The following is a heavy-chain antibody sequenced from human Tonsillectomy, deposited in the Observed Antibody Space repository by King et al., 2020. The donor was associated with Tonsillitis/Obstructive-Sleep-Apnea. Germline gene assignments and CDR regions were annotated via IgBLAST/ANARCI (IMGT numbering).Heavy chain of an antibody. CDR1: GFTFSNYE. V-gene: IGHV3-48*03. J-gene: IGHJ4*02. CDR2: ISSSGNTI. CDR3: ARVRALPDY. D-gene: IGHD1-26*01. Sequence: VQLVESGGGLVQPGGSLRLSCAASGFTFSNYEMNWVRQAPGKGLEWVSYISSSGNTIYYADSVKGRFTISRDNAKNSLYLQMDSLRAEDTAVYYCARVRALPDYWGQGTLVTVSS.